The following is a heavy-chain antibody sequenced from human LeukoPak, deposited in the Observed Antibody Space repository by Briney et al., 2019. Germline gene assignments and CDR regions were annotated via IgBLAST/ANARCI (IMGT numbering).Heavy chain of an antibody. J-gene: IGHJ6*03. CDR1: GGSISSSSYY. Sequence: SETLSLTCTVSGGSISSSSYYWGWIRQPPGKGLEWIGSIYYSGSTYYNPSLKSRVTISVDTSKIQFSLKLSSVTAADTAVYYCARDILTGDYYYYYMDVWGKGTTVTVSS. CDR2: IYYSGST. V-gene: IGHV4-39*07. D-gene: IGHD7-27*01. CDR3: ARDILTGDYYYYYMDV.